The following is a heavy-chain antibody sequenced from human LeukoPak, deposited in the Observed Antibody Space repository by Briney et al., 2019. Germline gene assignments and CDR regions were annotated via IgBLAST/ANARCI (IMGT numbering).Heavy chain of an antibody. CDR2: IYTSGRS. CDR1: GGSISSYY. CDR3: ARELGSNGWFDP. V-gene: IGHV4-4*07. J-gene: IGHJ5*02. D-gene: IGHD6-13*01. Sequence: SETLSLTCTVSGGSISSYYWSWIRQPAGKGLERIGRIYTSGRSHYNPSLKSRVTMSVDTSKNQFSLNLSSVTAADTAVYYCARELGSNGWFDPWGQGTLVTVSS.